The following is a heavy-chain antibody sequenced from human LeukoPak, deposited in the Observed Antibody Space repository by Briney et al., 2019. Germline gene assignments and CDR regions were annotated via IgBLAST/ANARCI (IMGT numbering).Heavy chain of an antibody. CDR1: GFTFPNYW. Sequence: GGSLRLSCAASGFTFPNYWMSWFRQAPGKGLEWVANIRQDGSEKFYVDSVKGRFTISRDNDKSSLYLQMNSLRGEDTAVYFCARVGGSWELLLWGQGTLVTVS. V-gene: IGHV3-7*01. CDR2: IRQDGSEK. J-gene: IGHJ4*02. D-gene: IGHD2-15*01. CDR3: ARVGGSWELLL.